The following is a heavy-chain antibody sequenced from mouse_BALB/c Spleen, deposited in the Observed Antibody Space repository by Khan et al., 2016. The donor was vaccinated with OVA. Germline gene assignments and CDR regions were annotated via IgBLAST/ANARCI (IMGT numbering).Heavy chain of an antibody. D-gene: IGHD2-9*01. CDR3: ARTYYAYDRYIDD. Sequence: QIQLVQSGPELKKPGETVKISCKASGYTFTNYGMNWVKQAPGKGLKWMAWITTYTGEPTYADDFKGRFAISLETSASTAYVPISNLKVEDMATFFFARTYYAYDRYIDDWGAGTTVAVSS. CDR2: ITTYTGEP. V-gene: IGHV9-1*02. CDR1: GYTFTNYG. J-gene: IGHJ1*01.